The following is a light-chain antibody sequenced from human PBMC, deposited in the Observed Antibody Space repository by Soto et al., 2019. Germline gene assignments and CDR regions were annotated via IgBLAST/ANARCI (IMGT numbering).Light chain of an antibody. CDR3: QQYGNPPPNA. Sequence: EIVLTQSPGTPSLSPGERATLSCRASQSVSSSYLAWYQQKPGQAPRVLIHGASSRATGIPDRFSGSGSGTDFTLTISRLEPEDVAVYFCQQYGNPPPNAFGQGTKVEIK. J-gene: IGKJ2*01. CDR2: GAS. CDR1: QSVSSSY. V-gene: IGKV3-20*01.